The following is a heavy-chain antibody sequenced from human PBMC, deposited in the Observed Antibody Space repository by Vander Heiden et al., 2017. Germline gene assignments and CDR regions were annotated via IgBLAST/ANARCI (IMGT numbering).Heavy chain of an antibody. D-gene: IGHD3-22*01. CDR3: ARSPSTYNSYFDY. J-gene: IGHJ4*02. CDR2: IFPGDSDT. V-gene: IGHV5-51*01. Sequence: EVRLVQSAAAVTKPGEPLKISCQASGYSFSNYWVAWVRQVPGKGLEWMGIIFPGDSDTTYSPSFQGQVIFSADKSTNTAYLQWLSVTASDTAIYYCARSPSTYNSYFDYWGQGTLVTVSS. CDR1: GYSFSNYW.